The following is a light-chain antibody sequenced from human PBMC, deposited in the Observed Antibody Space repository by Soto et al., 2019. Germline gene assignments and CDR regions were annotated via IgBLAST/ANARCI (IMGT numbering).Light chain of an antibody. CDR3: QSFDTGLSGAI. Sequence: QAVVAQPPSVSGAPGQRVTVSCTGSSSNIGAGYAVHWYQQLPGAAPKLLLYDIIERPSGVPDRFSGSKSGTSASLAITGLQAEDEADYYCQSFDTGLSGAIFGGGTQLTVL. V-gene: IGLV1-40*01. CDR2: DII. J-gene: IGLJ2*01. CDR1: SSNIGAGYA.